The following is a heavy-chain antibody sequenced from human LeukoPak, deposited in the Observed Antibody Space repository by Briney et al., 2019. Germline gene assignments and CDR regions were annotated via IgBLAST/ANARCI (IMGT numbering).Heavy chain of an antibody. V-gene: IGHV4-34*01. CDR1: GGSFSGFY. Sequence: SDTLSLTCAVYGGSFSGFYWSWIRHVPGKGLEWIGEINYTGSTSYNPSLKSRVTISLDTSRNQFSLKLNSVTAADTAVYYCARDTRPHYGSGSYHFDYWGQGTLVTVSS. J-gene: IGHJ4*02. CDR3: ARDTRPHYGSGSYHFDY. D-gene: IGHD3-10*01. CDR2: INYTGST.